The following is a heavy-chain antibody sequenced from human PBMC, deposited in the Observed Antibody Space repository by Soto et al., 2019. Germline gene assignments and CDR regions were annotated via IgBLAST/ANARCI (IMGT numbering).Heavy chain of an antibody. V-gene: IGHV1-3*01. Sequence: ASVKVSCKASGYTFTSYAMHWVRQAPGQRLEWMGWINAGNGNTKYSQKFHGRVTITRDTSASTAYMELSSLRSEDPAVYYCERDSSSNYCSGGSCYPVYWFDPWGQGPLVTVSS. J-gene: IGHJ5*02. CDR2: INAGNGNT. D-gene: IGHD2-15*01. CDR1: GYTFTSYA. CDR3: ERDSSSNYCSGGSCYPVYWFDP.